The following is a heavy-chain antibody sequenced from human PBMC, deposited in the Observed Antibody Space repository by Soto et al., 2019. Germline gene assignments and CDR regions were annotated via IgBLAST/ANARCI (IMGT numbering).Heavy chain of an antibody. Sequence: SESLSLTCAVSRGSINSYYWSWIRQPPGKGLEWIGYIYYSGNTNSNPSLKSRVTISVDTSKNQFYLKLSSVTAADTAVYYCARSEGYSSPTYWGQGTLVTVSS. CDR3: ARSEGYSSPTY. D-gene: IGHD6-19*01. CDR2: IYYSGNT. CDR1: RGSINSYY. J-gene: IGHJ4*02. V-gene: IGHV4-59*12.